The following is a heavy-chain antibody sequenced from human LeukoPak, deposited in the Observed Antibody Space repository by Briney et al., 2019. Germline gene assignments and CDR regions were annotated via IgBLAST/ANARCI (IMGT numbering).Heavy chain of an antibody. CDR1: GFTVSSNY. V-gene: IGHV3-66*01. CDR3: AKDFGGYCSGGSCYGYDSSGYPLDY. J-gene: IGHJ4*02. CDR2: IYSGGST. D-gene: IGHD2-15*01. Sequence: GGSLRLSCAASGFTVSSNYMSWVRQAPGKGLEWVSVIYSGGSTYYADSVKGRFTISRDNSKNTLYLQMNSLRAEDTAVYYCAKDFGGYCSGGSCYGYDSSGYPLDYWGQGTLVTVSS.